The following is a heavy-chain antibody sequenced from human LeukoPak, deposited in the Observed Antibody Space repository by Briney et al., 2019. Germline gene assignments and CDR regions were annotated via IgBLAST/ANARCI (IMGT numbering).Heavy chain of an antibody. D-gene: IGHD4-11*01. CDR3: ARQAAPFPRLTTIMDV. CDR1: GGSISSSSYY. J-gene: IGHJ6*04. V-gene: IGHV4-39*01. Sequence: PSETLSLTCTVSGGSISSSSYYWGWIRQPPGKGLEWIGSIYYSGSTYYNPSLKSRVTISVDTSKNQFSLKLSSVTAADTAVYYCARQAAPFPRLTTIMDVWGKGTTVTVSS. CDR2: IYYSGST.